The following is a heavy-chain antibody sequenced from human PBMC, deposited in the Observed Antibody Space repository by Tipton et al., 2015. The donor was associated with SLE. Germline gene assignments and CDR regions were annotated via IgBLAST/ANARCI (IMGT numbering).Heavy chain of an antibody. D-gene: IGHD3-3*01. V-gene: IGHV4-28*01. J-gene: IGHJ4*02. CDR1: GYSISSGYY. CDR3: ARRRSWSGYFPYFDY. Sequence: TLSLTCAVSGYSISSGYYWGWIRQPPGKGLEWIGYIYYSGSTNYNPFLKSRVTMSVDTSKNQFSLKLSSVTAADTAVYYCARRRSWSGYFPYFDYWGQGTLVTVSS. CDR2: IYYSGST.